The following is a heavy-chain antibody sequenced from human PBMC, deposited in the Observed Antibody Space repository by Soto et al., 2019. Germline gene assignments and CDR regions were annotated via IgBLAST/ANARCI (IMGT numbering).Heavy chain of an antibody. D-gene: IGHD5-12*01. J-gene: IGHJ6*02. CDR2: IYPGDSDT. CDR1: GYSFTSYW. V-gene: IGHV5-51*01. Sequence: GESLKISCKGSGYSFTSYWIGWVRQMPGKGLEWMGIIYPGDSDTRYSPSFQGQVTISADKSISTAYLQWSSLKASDTAMYYCAREMATIDYCYGMDVWGQGTTVTVSS. CDR3: AREMATIDYCYGMDV.